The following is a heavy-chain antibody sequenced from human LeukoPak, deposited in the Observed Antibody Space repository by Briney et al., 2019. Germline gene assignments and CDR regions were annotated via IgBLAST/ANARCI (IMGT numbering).Heavy chain of an antibody. CDR2: IYTSGTTT. V-gene: IGHV4-61*09. CDR1: DDPINSGVYY. Sequence: SETLSLTCTVSDDPINSGVYYWNWIRQPAGKGLEWIGHIYTSGTTTNSNPSLKSRVAISLDTTKNHFSLKLSSVTAADTAVYYCARAKKRSGRSRNFYLDVWGKGTTVTVSS. D-gene: IGHD1-26*01. CDR3: ARAKKRSGRSRNFYLDV. J-gene: IGHJ6*03.